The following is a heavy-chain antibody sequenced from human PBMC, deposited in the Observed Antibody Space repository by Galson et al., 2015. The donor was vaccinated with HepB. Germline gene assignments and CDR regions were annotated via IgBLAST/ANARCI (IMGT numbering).Heavy chain of an antibody. D-gene: IGHD6-19*01. V-gene: IGHV1-3*04. Sequence: SVKVSCKASGYRFQSYVIHWVRQAPGQRLEWMGWINTASGNTEYSQKIQDRVTISGDTSASTAHLGVTSLRSEDTAVYYCARGSEWIDYWGQGTLVTVSS. J-gene: IGHJ4*02. CDR3: ARGSEWIDY. CDR1: GYRFQSYV. CDR2: INTASGNT.